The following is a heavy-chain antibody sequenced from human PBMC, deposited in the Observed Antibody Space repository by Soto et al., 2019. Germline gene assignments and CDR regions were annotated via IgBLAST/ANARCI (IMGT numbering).Heavy chain of an antibody. V-gene: IGHV3-74*01. Sequence: LRLSCTASGFTFSSQWLHWVRQAPGKGLMWISRILNDGTTTNYADSVKGRFTVSRDNAKKTMSLQMNNLRAEDTAVYYCATWRGGYTYGLDHWGQGTLVTVSS. CDR1: GFTFSSQW. J-gene: IGHJ4*02. D-gene: IGHD5-18*01. CDR2: ILNDGTTT. CDR3: ATWRGGYTYGLDH.